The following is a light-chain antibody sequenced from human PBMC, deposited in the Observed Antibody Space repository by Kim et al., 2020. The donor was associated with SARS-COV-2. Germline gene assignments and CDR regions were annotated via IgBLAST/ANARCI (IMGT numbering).Light chain of an antibody. CDR1: SSDVGGYDF. CDR3: CSYAGTYIPYV. J-gene: IGLJ1*01. V-gene: IGLV2-11*01. CDR2: DVT. Sequence: QSALTQPRSVSGSPGQSVTISCTGTSSDVGGYDFVSWHQHHPGKAPKLMIYDVTKRPSGVPDRFSGSKSGNTASLTISGLQGDDEADYYCCSYAGTYIPYVFGTGTQLTVL.